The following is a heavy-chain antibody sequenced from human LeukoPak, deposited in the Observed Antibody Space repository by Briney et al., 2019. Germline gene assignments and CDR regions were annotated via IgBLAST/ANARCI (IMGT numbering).Heavy chain of an antibody. Sequence: PGGSLRLSCAASGFTFSSYGMHWVRQAPGKGLEWVAVISYDGSNKYYADSVKGRFTISRDNSKNTLYLQMNSLRAEDTAVYYRAKGLISGLGIGPDAFDIWGQGTMVTVSS. CDR3: AKGLISGLGIGPDAFDI. CDR2: ISYDGSNK. D-gene: IGHD7-27*01. CDR1: GFTFSSYG. V-gene: IGHV3-30*18. J-gene: IGHJ3*02.